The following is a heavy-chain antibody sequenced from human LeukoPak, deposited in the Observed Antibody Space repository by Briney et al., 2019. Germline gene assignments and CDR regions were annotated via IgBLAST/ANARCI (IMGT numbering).Heavy chain of an antibody. J-gene: IGHJ6*02. CDR1: GFTFSSYA. Sequence: GGSLRLSCAASGFTFSSYATSWVRQAPGKGLEWVSAISGSGGSTYYADSVKGRFTISRDNSKNTLYLQMNSLRAEDTAVYYCAKGTVVVVAATQYYYYGMDVWGQGTTVTVSS. CDR2: ISGSGGST. CDR3: AKGTVVVVAATQYYYYGMDV. V-gene: IGHV3-23*01. D-gene: IGHD2-15*01.